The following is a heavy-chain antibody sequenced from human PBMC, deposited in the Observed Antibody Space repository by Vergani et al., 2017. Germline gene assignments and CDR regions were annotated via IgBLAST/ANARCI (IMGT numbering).Heavy chain of an antibody. V-gene: IGHV1-69*06. J-gene: IGHJ4*02. CDR2: IIPIFGTA. Sequence: QVQLVQSGAEVKKPGASVKVSCKASAYTFTGYYMHCVRQAPRQGLEWMGGIIPIFGTANYAQKFQVTVTITADNSTVTVYMELSSLGSEDTAVYYCARAVVVVSIGGDYFDCWGQGTLVTVSS. D-gene: IGHD3-22*01. CDR1: AYTFTGYY. CDR3: ARAVVVVSIGGDYFDC.